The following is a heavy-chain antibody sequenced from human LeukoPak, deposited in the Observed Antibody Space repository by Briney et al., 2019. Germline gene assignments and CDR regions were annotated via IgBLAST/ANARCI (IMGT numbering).Heavy chain of an antibody. CDR1: GYTFISYA. Sequence: ASVKVSCKASGYTFISYAMNWVRQAPGQGLEWMGWIDTNTGNPTYAQGLTGRFVFSLDTSVTTAYLQISSLKAEDTAVYFCAREDFWSGYSVGYWGQGTLVTVSS. V-gene: IGHV7-4-1*02. D-gene: IGHD3-3*01. CDR2: IDTNTGNP. J-gene: IGHJ4*02. CDR3: AREDFWSGYSVGY.